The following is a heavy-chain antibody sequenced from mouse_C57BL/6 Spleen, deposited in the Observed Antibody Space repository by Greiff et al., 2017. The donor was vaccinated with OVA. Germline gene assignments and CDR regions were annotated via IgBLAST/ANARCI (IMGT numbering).Heavy chain of an antibody. V-gene: IGHV1-50*01. CDR1: GYTFTSYW. CDR2: LDPSDSYT. Sequence: QVQLKQPGAELVKPGASVKLSCKASGYTFTSYWMQWVKQRPGQGLEWIGELDPSDSYTNYNQKFKGKATLTVDTSSSTAYMQLSSLTSEDSAVYYCARRLGYYAMDYWGQGTSVTVSS. CDR3: ARRLGYYAMDY. D-gene: IGHD4-1*01. J-gene: IGHJ4*01.